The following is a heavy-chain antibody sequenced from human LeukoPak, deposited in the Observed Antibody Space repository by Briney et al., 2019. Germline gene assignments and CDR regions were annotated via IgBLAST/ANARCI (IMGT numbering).Heavy chain of an antibody. CDR3: ARASSGSYYYFDC. CDR1: GGSISSYS. J-gene: IGHJ4*02. D-gene: IGHD3-22*01. V-gene: IGHV4-4*07. Sequence: SETLSLTCTVSGGSISSYSWNWLRQPAGKGLEWIGRIYTSGSTNYNPSLKSRVTMSVDTSKNQFSLKLSSVTAADTAIYYCARASSGSYYYFDCWGQGTLVTVSS. CDR2: IYTSGST.